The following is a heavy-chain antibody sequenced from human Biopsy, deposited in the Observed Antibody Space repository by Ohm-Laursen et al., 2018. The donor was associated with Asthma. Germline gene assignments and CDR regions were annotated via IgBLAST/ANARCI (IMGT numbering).Heavy chain of an antibody. CDR2: IKSKTDGGTT. D-gene: IGHD3-10*01. CDR3: TTDYVVQGVIDVDY. J-gene: IGHJ4*02. CDR1: GFTFSNAW. Sequence: SLRLSCTAFGFTFSNAWMSWVRQAPGKGLEWVGRIKSKTDGGTTDYAAPVKGRFTISRDDSKNTLYLQMNSLKTEDTAVYYCTTDYVVQGVIDVDYWGQGTLVTVSS. V-gene: IGHV3-15*01.